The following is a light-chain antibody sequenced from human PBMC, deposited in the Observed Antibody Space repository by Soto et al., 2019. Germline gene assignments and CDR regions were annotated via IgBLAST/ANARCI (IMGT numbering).Light chain of an antibody. V-gene: IGLV1-47*01. CDR2: RNS. CDR3: AAWDDSLSGVV. Sequence: QSVLTQPPSASGTPGQRVTLSCSGSSSNIGSNYVYWYQQLPGTVPQLLIYRNSERPSGVPDRFSGSKSGTSASLAISGLRSEDEAEYYCAAWDDSLSGVVFGGGTKLTVL. CDR1: SSNIGSNY. J-gene: IGLJ2*01.